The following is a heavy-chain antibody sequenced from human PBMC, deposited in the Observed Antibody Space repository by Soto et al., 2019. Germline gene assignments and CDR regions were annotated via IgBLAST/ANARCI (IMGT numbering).Heavy chain of an antibody. CDR3: ARVDGVIAARGRTFKYYSGMDV. CDR1: GGSISNFY. J-gene: IGHJ6*02. D-gene: IGHD3-16*02. CDR2: IYSSGST. Sequence: QVQLQESGPGLVKPSETLSLTCTVSGGSISNFYWSWIRQPAGKGLEWIGRIYSSGSTNYNPSLKRRVTMSLDTSKNQFSLSLSSVTAADTAVYYCARVDGVIAARGRTFKYYSGMDVWGQGTTVTVSS. V-gene: IGHV4-4*07.